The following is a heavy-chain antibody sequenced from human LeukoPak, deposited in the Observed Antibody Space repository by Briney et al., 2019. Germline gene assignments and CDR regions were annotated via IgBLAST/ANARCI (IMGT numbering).Heavy chain of an antibody. D-gene: IGHD1-20*01. V-gene: IGHV1-69*04. CDR3: ARASVITGSTETFDP. CDR1: LGIFSSYA. J-gene: IGHJ5*02. Sequence: SVKVSCKASLGIFSSYAISWVRQAPGQGLEWMGRIIPILGIANYAQKFQGRVTITADKSTSTAYMELSSLRSEDTAVYYCARASVITGSTETFDPWGQGTLVTVSS. CDR2: IIPILGIA.